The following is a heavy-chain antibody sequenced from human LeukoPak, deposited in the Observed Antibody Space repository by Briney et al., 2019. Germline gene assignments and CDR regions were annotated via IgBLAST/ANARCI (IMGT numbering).Heavy chain of an antibody. V-gene: IGHV3-21*01. Sequence: GGSLRLSCAASGFTFSSYSMNWVRQAPGKGLEWVSSISSSSSYIYYADSVKGRFTISRDNAKNSLYLQMNSLRAEDTAVYYCARESGGDLGEAFDIWGQGTMVTVSS. CDR3: ARESGGDLGEAFDI. J-gene: IGHJ3*02. D-gene: IGHD1-26*01. CDR2: ISSSSSYI. CDR1: GFTFSSYS.